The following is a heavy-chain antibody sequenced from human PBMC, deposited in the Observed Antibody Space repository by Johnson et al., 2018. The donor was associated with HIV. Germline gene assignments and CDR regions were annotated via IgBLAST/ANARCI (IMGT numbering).Heavy chain of an antibody. J-gene: IGHJ3*01. V-gene: IGHV3-7*01. CDR3: ARGREDS. Sequence: VQLVESGGGLVQPGGSLRLSCGASGFSFNNYWMSWVRQAPGKGLEWVANINEDGREKHYVDYVRGRFTISRDNGKNSLSLQMNTLRADDTGVYFCARGREDSWGQGTMVTVSS. CDR1: GFSFNNYW. D-gene: IGHD1-26*01. CDR2: INEDGREK.